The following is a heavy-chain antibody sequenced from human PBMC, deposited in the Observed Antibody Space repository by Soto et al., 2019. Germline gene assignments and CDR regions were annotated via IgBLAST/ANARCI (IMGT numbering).Heavy chain of an antibody. CDR2: IIPIFGTA. V-gene: IGHV1-69*12. CDR1: GGTFSSYA. Sequence: QVQLVQSGAEVKKPGSSVKVSCKASGGTFSSYAITWVRQAPGQGLEWMGGIIPIFGTANYAQKFQGRVTITADESTSTAYMELSSLRSQDTAVYYCATEGDGSGSYYYGMDVWGQGTTVTVSS. D-gene: IGHD3-22*01. J-gene: IGHJ6*02. CDR3: ATEGDGSGSYYYGMDV.